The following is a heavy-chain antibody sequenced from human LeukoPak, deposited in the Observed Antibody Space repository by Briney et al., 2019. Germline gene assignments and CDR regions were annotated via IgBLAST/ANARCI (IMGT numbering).Heavy chain of an antibody. V-gene: IGHV3-73*01. CDR2: IRSKANSYVT. CDR3: TRTLYYYDSSGYYSPDAFDI. D-gene: IGHD3-22*01. CDR1: GFTFSGSD. Sequence: GSLRLSCAASGFTFSGSDMHWVRQASGKGLEGVGRIRSKANSYVTADAASGKGKFNSNRDDKKKKADLQMNSLKTEDTAVYYCTRTLYYYDSSGYYSPDAFDIWGQGTMVTVSS. J-gene: IGHJ3*02.